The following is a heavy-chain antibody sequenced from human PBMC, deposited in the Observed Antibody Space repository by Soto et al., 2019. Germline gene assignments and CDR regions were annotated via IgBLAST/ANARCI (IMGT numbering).Heavy chain of an antibody. D-gene: IGHD3-22*01. V-gene: IGHV6-1*01. J-gene: IGHJ5*02. CDR1: GDSVSNGA. CDR2: IYYNSKWYH. CDR3: GRGWLQSCFDA. Sequence: PSQTLSLTCASSGDSVSNGAWNWIRQSPSRGLEWLGRIYYNSKWYHDYAESVRSRLIITPDTSKNQFSLQLSSVTAEDTAVYYCGRGWLQSCFDARCQGTRVTVSS.